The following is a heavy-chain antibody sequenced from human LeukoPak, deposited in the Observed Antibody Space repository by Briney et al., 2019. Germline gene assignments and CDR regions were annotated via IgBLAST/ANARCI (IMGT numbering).Heavy chain of an antibody. CDR2: IYTSGST. Sequence: PSETLSLTCTVSGGSISSGSYYWSWIRQPAGKGLEWIGRIYTSGSTNYNPSLKSRVTISIDTSKNQFPLKLSSVTAADTAVYYCARVSSNYRAGFDYGGKEPLVPVS. V-gene: IGHV4-61*02. J-gene: IGHJ4*02. CDR3: ARVSSNYRAGFDY. CDR1: GGSISSGSYY. D-gene: IGHD5-24*01.